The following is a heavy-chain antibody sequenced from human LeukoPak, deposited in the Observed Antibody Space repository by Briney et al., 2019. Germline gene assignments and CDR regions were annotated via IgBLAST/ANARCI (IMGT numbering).Heavy chain of an antibody. J-gene: IGHJ4*02. CDR2: IKSKNNGGTT. CDR3: TTGSTSEYGSGSYTTIDY. V-gene: IGHV3-15*01. CDR1: GFTFRNAW. D-gene: IGHD3-10*01. Sequence: GGSLRLSCAASGFTFRNAWMSWVRQAPGKGLEWVGRIKSKNNGGTTDYAAPVTGRFTISRDDSRNTLYLQMNSLKTEDTGVYYCTTGSTSEYGSGSYTTIDYWGQGTLVTVSS.